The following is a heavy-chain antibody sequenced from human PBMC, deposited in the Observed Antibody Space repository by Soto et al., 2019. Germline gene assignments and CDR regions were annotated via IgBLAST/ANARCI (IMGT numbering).Heavy chain of an antibody. J-gene: IGHJ6*02. V-gene: IGHV3-33*01. CDR3: ARDETTVIEYYYYGMDV. CDR2: IWYDGSNK. D-gene: IGHD4-17*01. CDR1: GFTFSSYG. Sequence: GGSLRLSCAASGFTFSSYGMHWVRQAPGKGLEWVAVIWYDGSNKYYADSVKGRFTISRDNSKNTLYLQMNSLRAEDTAVYYCARDETTVIEYYYYGMDVWGQGTTVTVSS.